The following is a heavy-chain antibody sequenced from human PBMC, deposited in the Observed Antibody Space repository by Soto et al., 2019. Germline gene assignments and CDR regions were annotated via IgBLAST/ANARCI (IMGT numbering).Heavy chain of an antibody. V-gene: IGHV4-30-4*01. D-gene: IGHD3-10*01. CDR2: ITDRGIT. Sequence: PSETLSLTCTVSGGSISSGDYYWSWIRQPPGKGLDLIGEITDRGITNYNPSLKSRVNISVDTSKNQFSLKMTSVTAADTAVYYCATGVVRRLIIQYTSLFDYGGLGTSVTVSS. CDR3: ATGVVRRLIIQYTSLFDY. J-gene: IGHJ4*02. CDR1: GGSISSGDYY.